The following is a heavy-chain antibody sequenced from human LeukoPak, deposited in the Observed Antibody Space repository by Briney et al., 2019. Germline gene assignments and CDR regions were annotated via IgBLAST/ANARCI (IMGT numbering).Heavy chain of an antibody. V-gene: IGHV3-23*01. CDR3: AKILWFGELLGPIDY. D-gene: IGHD3-10*01. CDR1: GFTFSSYA. Sequence: GGSLRLSCAASGFTFSSYAISWVRQAPGKGLEWVSGISYSGDSTNYADSVKGRFTISRDNSKNTLYLQMNSLRAEDTAVYYCAKILWFGELLGPIDYWGQGTLVTVSS. CDR2: ISYSGDST. J-gene: IGHJ4*02.